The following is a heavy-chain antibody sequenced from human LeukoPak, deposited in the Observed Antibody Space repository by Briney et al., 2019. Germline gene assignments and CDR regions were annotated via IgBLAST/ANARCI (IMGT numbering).Heavy chain of an antibody. CDR1: GFSFSDAW. CDR3: AKYFERYYYDSSGYYSYYFDY. J-gene: IGHJ4*02. CDR2: IRSKADGGTP. Sequence: GGSLRLSCAASGFSFSDAWMNWVRQAPGKGLEWVGYIRSKADGGTPDYIAPVKGRFTISRDDSKDTLYLQMNSLRAEDTAVYYCAKYFERYYYDSSGYYSYYFDYWGQGTLVTVSS. V-gene: IGHV3-15*07. D-gene: IGHD3-22*01.